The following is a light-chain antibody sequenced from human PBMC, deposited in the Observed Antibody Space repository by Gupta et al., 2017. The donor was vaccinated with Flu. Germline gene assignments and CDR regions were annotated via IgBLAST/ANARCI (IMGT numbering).Light chain of an antibody. V-gene: IGLV1-44*01. J-gene: IGLJ1*01. Sequence: QSLLTQPPSASGAPGQRLTIPCFGGTSNIGPNTVNCYQQFPGSAPKLLVYSNDQRPSGVPDRFSGSKSGTSASLAIGGLQSEDEAYYYCAAWDDDLAAYVFAPGTKVTVL. CDR1: TSNIGPNT. CDR3: AAWDDDLAAYV. CDR2: SND.